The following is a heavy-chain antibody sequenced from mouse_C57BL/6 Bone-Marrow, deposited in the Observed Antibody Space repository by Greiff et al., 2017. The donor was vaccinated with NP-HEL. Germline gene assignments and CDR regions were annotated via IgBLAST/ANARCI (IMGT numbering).Heavy chain of an antibody. CDR2: FYPGSGSI. V-gene: IGHV1-62-2*01. D-gene: IGHD2-5*01. CDR3: ARHEKGYYSNYFAWFAY. J-gene: IGHJ3*01. CDR1: GYTFTEYT. Sequence: QVQLQQSGAELVKPGASVKLSCKASGYTFTEYTIHWVKQRSGQGLEWIGWFYPGSGSIKYNEKFKDKATLTADKSSSTVYMELSGLTSEDSAVYFCARHEKGYYSNYFAWFAYWGQGTLVTVSA.